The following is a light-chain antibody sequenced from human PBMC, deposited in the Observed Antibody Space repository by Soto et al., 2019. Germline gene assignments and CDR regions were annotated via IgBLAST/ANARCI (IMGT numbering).Light chain of an antibody. J-gene: IGKJ4*01. V-gene: IGKV1-16*01. CDR2: DAS. Sequence: DVQMTQSPSSLSASVGDSVSITCRASQGLSTSLAWFQQKPGKPPRFLIYDASRLQTGVPSRFSGSGSGTHFTLTITNLQPKDFTTYYCHHYTYYPFTFGGGTRV. CDR1: QGLSTS. CDR3: HHYTYYPFT.